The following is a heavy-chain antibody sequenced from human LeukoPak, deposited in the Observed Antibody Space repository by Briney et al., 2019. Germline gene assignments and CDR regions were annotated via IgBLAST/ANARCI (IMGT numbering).Heavy chain of an antibody. CDR3: ARATGYCSSPSCNNWFDP. D-gene: IGHD2-2*01. J-gene: IGHJ5*02. V-gene: IGHV4-39*01. CDR2: IYYSGST. Sequence: SQTLSLTCTVSGGSISSSSYYWGWIRQPPGKGLEWIGSIYYSGSTYYNPSLRSRVTISVDTSKNQFSLKLSSVTAADTAVYYCARATGYCSSPSCNNWFDPWGQGTLVTVSS. CDR1: GGSISSSSYY.